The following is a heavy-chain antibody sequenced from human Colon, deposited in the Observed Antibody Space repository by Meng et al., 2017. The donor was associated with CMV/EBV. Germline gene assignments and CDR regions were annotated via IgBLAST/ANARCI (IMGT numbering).Heavy chain of an antibody. CDR3: ARGTLIIAAAGAVDY. Sequence: ASVKVSCKASGYTFTSYYMHWVRQAPGQGLEWMGIINPSGGSTSYAQKFQGRVTMTRDTSTSTVYMELSSLRSEDTAVYYCARGTLIIAAAGAVDYWGQGTLVTVSS. J-gene: IGHJ4*02. CDR2: INPSGGST. D-gene: IGHD6-13*01. V-gene: IGHV1-46*01. CDR1: GYTFTSYY.